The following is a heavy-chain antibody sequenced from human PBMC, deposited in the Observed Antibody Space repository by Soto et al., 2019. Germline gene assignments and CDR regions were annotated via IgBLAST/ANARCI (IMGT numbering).Heavy chain of an antibody. CDR1: GGSFSGYY. J-gene: IGHJ4*02. V-gene: IGHV4-34*01. CDR3: ARVPPYDILTGQPYGYFDY. Sequence: QVQLQQWGAGLLKPSETLSLTCAVYGGSFSGYYWSWIRQPPGKGLEWIGEINHSGSTNYNPSLKSRVTTSVDTSKNQFSLKLSSVTAADTAVYYCARVPPYDILTGQPYGYFDYWGQGTLVTVSS. D-gene: IGHD3-9*01. CDR2: INHSGST.